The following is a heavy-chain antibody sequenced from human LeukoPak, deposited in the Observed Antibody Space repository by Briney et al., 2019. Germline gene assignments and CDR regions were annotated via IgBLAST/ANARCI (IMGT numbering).Heavy chain of an antibody. Sequence: GGSLRLSCAASEFSFGSYAMSWVRQAPGKGLQWVSGISGSGDSTYYADSVNGRFTISRDNPKNTLYLQMISLRAEDTAVYYCAKGGGSYFRRVTYYYYYMDVWGKGTTVTVSS. V-gene: IGHV3-23*01. CDR2: ISGSGDST. J-gene: IGHJ6*03. CDR1: EFSFGSYA. D-gene: IGHD1-26*01. CDR3: AKGGGSYFRRVTYYYYYMDV.